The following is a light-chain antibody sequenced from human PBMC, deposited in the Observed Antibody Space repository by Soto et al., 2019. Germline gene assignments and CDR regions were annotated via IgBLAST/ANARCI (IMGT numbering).Light chain of an antibody. CDR3: QQYGRSPPYT. CDR1: QSVSNSF. Sequence: EIVLTQSPGTLSLSPGERATLACRASQSVSNSFLAWYQQKPGQAPRLLIYGASSRATGIPDRFSGSGSGTDFTLTISRLEPEDFALYYCQQYGRSPPYTFGQGTKLEIK. V-gene: IGKV3-20*01. CDR2: GAS. J-gene: IGKJ2*01.